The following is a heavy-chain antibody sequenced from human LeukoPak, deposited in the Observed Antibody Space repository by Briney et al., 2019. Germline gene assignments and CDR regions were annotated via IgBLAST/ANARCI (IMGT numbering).Heavy chain of an antibody. V-gene: IGHV3-21*01. CDR2: ISSSSSYI. D-gene: IGHD5-18*01. CDR3: ARAETDTAFDI. Sequence: GGSLRLSCAASGFTFSSYSMNWVRQAPGKGLEWVSSISSSSSYIYYADSVKGRFTISRDNAKNSLYLQMNSLRAEDTAVYYCARAETDTAFDIWGQGTMVTVSS. CDR1: GFTFSSYS. J-gene: IGHJ3*02.